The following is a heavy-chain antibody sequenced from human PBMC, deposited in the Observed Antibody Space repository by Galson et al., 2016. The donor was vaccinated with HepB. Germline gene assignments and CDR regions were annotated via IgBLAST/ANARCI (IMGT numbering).Heavy chain of an antibody. J-gene: IGHJ4*02. CDR3: TRDPAGLAGTTDYFDF. Sequence: SVKVSCKASGYTFTGYYMHWVRQAPGQGLEWMGWINPNSGGTKYAQKFQGRVTMTRGTSISTVYMELRRLRSDDTAVYYCTRDPAGLAGTTDYFDFWGLGTLVTVSS. CDR2: INPNSGGT. D-gene: IGHD1-1*01. CDR1: GYTFTGYY. V-gene: IGHV1-2*02.